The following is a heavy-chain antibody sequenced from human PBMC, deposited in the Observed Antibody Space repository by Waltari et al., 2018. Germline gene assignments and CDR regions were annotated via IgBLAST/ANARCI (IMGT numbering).Heavy chain of an antibody. Sequence: QVQLVQSGAEVKKPGASVTVSCKASGYTFTSYDINWVRQATGHGIEWMGWMNPNSGNTGYAQKFQGRVTMTRNTSISTAYMELSSLRSEDTAVYYCARGTGELLWFGEFRNWFDPWGQGTLVTVSS. J-gene: IGHJ5*02. V-gene: IGHV1-8*01. CDR3: ARGTGELLWFGEFRNWFDP. D-gene: IGHD3-10*01. CDR1: GYTFTSYD. CDR2: MNPNSGNT.